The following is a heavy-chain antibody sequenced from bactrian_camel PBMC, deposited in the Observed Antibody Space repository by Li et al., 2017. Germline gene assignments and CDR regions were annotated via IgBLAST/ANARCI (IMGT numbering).Heavy chain of an antibody. J-gene: IGHJ6*01. CDR1: QTSCPFD. V-gene: IGHV3S55*01. CDR3: AAVRYGGSWYPLCRARSADFGY. CDR2: ADTDGHA. D-gene: IGHD6*01. Sequence: QTSCPFDMYWYRQAPGKEREIVATADTDGHAGYGDFVEGRFAILRAKSENTMTLQMDSLKPDDTAMYYCAAVRYGGSWYPLCRARSADFGYWGQGTQVTVS.